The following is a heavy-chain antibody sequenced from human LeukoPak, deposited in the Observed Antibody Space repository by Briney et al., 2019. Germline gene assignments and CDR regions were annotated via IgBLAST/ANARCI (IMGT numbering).Heavy chain of an antibody. CDR1: GGSISSGGYS. V-gene: IGHV4-30-4*07. J-gene: IGHJ6*03. D-gene: IGHD3-3*01. CDR2: IYYSGST. CDR3: ARAVRYYDFWSGYYSLRHPYYYYYMDV. Sequence: SETLSLTCAVSGGSISSGGYSWSWIRQPPGKGLEWIGYIYYSGSTYYNPSLKSRVTISVDTSKNQFSLKLSSVTAADTAVYYCARAVRYYDFWSGYYSLRHPYYYYYMDVWGKGTTVTVSS.